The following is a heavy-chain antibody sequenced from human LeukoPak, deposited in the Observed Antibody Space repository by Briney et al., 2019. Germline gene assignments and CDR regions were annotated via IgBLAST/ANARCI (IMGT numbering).Heavy chain of an antibody. CDR1: GYTFTSYG. D-gene: IGHD2-2*01. J-gene: IGHJ4*02. CDR2: ISAYNGNT. CDR3: ARAEVCSSTSCYPAYFDY. Sequence: ASVTVSCKASGYTFTSYGISWVRQAPGQGLEWMGWISAYNGNTNYAQKLQGRVTMTTDTSTSTAYMELRSLRSDDTAVYYCARAEVCSSTSCYPAYFDYWGQGTLVTVSS. V-gene: IGHV1-18*01.